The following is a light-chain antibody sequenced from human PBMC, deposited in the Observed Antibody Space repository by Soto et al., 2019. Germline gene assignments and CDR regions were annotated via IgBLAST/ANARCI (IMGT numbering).Light chain of an antibody. Sequence: QSALTQPPSASGTPGQRVTISCSGSRSNIGSNSVSWYQQLPGTPPKLLIYSNSQRPSGVPDRFSGSKSGTSASLAISGLHSDDEADHYCAAWDDSLKAFVFGTGTKVTVL. CDR3: AAWDDSLKAFV. V-gene: IGLV1-44*01. CDR1: RSNIGSNS. CDR2: SNS. J-gene: IGLJ1*01.